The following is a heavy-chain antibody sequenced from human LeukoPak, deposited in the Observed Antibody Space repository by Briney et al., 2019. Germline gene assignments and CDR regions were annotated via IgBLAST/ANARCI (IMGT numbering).Heavy chain of an antibody. V-gene: IGHV3-53*01. Sequence: GGSLTLSCAASGFTVSSNYMSWVRKAPGKGLEGVSVIYSCGSTYYADSVKGRFTISRDNSKNPLYLQMNSLSAEEPAVYYCARAAVDTAMVFVFDYWGQGTLVTVSS. CDR3: ARAAVDTAMVFVFDY. CDR1: GFTVSSNY. D-gene: IGHD5-18*01. J-gene: IGHJ4*02. CDR2: IYSCGST.